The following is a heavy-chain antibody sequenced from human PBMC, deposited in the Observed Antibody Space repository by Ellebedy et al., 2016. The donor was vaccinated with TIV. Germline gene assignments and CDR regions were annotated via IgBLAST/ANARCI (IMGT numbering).Heavy chain of an antibody. D-gene: IGHD2-15*01. CDR2: ISASAIMT. CDR3: AREELGYCSGGSCYPLTNPPDY. Sequence: GESLKISCAASGFSFNTCDMNWFRQAPGKGLEWVSYISASAIMTSYDDSVKGRFTVSRDNAKNSLYLQMNSLRDEDTAVYYCAREELGYCSGGSCYPLTNPPDYWGQGTLVTVSS. J-gene: IGHJ4*02. CDR1: GFSFNTCD. V-gene: IGHV3-48*02.